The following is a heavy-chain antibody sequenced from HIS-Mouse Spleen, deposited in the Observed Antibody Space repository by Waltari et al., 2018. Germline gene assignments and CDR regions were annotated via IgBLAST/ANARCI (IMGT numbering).Heavy chain of an antibody. CDR3: ARGKGSSSWYYFDY. CDR1: GGSFSGYY. Sequence: QVQLQQWGAGLLKPSETLSLTCAVYGGSFSGYYWIWIRQPPGKGLEWLGENNHSGSTNYNPSLKGRVTISVDTSKNQFSLKLSSVTAADTAVYYCARGKGSSSWYYFDYWGQGTLVTVSS. J-gene: IGHJ4*02. D-gene: IGHD6-13*01. V-gene: IGHV4-34*01. CDR2: NNHSGST.